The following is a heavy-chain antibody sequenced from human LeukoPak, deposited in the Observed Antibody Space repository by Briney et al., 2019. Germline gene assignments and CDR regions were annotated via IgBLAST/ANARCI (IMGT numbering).Heavy chain of an antibody. CDR1: GFTFSSYA. CDR3: AKLIFGVVTPLDY. J-gene: IGHJ4*02. V-gene: IGHV3-23*01. D-gene: IGHD3-3*01. Sequence: GGSLRLSCAASGFTFSSYAMNWVRQAPGKGLEWVSTISSSGGSTYYADSVKGRFTISRDNSKNTLYLQMNSLRAEDTAVYYCAKLIFGVVTPLDYWGQGTLVTVSS. CDR2: ISSSGGST.